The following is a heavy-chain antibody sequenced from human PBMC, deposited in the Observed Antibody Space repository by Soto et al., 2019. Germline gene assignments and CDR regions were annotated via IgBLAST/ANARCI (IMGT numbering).Heavy chain of an antibody. D-gene: IGHD5-18*01. CDR3: ARDLGRGYSYDFDY. CDR2: IWYDGSNK. CDR1: GFTFSSYG. J-gene: IGHJ4*02. V-gene: IGHV3-33*01. Sequence: TGGSLRLSCAASGFTFSSYGMHWVRQAPGKGLEWVAVIWYDGSNKYYADSVKGRFTISRDNSKNTLYLQMNSLRAEDTAVYYCARDLGRGYSYDFDYWGQGTLVTVSS.